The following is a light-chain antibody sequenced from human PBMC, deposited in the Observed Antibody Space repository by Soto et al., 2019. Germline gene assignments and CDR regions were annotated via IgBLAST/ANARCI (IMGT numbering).Light chain of an antibody. CDR2: EVR. J-gene: IGLJ2*01. CDR3: SSFTSKSSLI. Sequence: QSALTQPASVSGSPGQSITISCAGTMRDVGGYNLVSWYKQHPGRAPQLILYEVRNRPSGISFRFSGSKSGNTASLTISGLQAEDEADYYCSSFTSKSSLIFGGATKLTV. V-gene: IGLV2-14*01. CDR1: MRDVGGYNL.